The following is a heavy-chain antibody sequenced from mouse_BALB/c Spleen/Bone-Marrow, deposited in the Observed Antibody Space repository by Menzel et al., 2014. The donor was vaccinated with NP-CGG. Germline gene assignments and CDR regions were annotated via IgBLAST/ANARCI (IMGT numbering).Heavy chain of an antibody. J-gene: IGHJ4*01. D-gene: IGHD1-1*01. V-gene: IGHV5-6-3*01. CDR3: ARDRYYGYAMDH. CDR2: INSNGGST. Sequence: EVKVVESGGGLVQPGGSLKLSCAASRFTFSSYGMSWVRQTPDKRLELVATINSNGGSTYYPDSVKGRFTISRDNAKNTLYLQMSSLKSEDTAMYYCARDRYYGYAMDHWGQGTSVTVSS. CDR1: RFTFSSYG.